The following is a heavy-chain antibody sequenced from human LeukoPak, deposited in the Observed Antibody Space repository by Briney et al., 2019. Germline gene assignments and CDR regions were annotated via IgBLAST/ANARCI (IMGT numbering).Heavy chain of an antibody. CDR3: AREMNTAMINLDA. CDR2: ISGGADTI. V-gene: IGHV3-11*01. Sequence: GGSLRLSCAASGFTFSDYYMNWIRQTPAKGLEWIAHISGGADTIEYTESMKGRFTISRDNAKNSLFLQMDSLRVEDTAIYYYAREMNTAMINLDAWGQGTPVTVSS. CDR1: GFTFSDYY. J-gene: IGHJ5*02. D-gene: IGHD5-18*01.